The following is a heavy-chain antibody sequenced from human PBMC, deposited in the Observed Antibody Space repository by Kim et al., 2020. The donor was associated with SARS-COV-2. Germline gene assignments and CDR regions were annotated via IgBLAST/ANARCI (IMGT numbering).Heavy chain of an antibody. J-gene: IGHJ4*02. CDR1: GYTFGDYH. Sequence: GESLKISCVASGYTFGDYHVAWVRQIPGKGLEWMGIVFPGDPHVTYSPSFEGQVTISADKSTSTTYLQWSSLKASDTAIYFCARGGLEDLLYFYFDLWGQGTLVTVS. V-gene: IGHV5-51*01. CDR2: VFPGDPHV. CDR3: ARGGLEDLLYFYFDL. D-gene: IGHD3-10*01.